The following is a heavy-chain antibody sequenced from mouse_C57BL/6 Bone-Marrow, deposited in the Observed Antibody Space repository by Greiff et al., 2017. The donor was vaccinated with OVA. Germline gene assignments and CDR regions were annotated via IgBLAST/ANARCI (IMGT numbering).Heavy chain of an antibody. V-gene: IGHV14-4*01. CDR1: GFNIKDDY. CDR3: TRWLLTFAY. D-gene: IGHD2-3*01. J-gene: IGHJ3*01. CDR2: IDPENGDT. Sequence: EVKLMESGAELVRPGASVKLSCTASGFNIKDDYMHWVKQRPEQGLEWIGWIDPENGDTEYASKFQGKATITADTSSNTAYLQLSSLTSEDTAVYYCTRWLLTFAYWGQGTLVTVSA.